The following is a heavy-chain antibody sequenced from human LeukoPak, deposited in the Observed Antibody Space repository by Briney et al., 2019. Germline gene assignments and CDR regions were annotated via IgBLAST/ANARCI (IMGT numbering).Heavy chain of an antibody. D-gene: IGHD3-22*01. CDR2: ISGSGGST. V-gene: IGHV3-23*01. J-gene: IGHJ4*02. Sequence: GGSLRLSCAASGFTFSSYAMSWVRQAPGKGLEWVSAISGSGGSTHHADSVKGRLTISRDNSKNTLYLQMNSLRADDTAVYYCAKADSSSYGGLDYWGQGTLVTVSS. CDR1: GFTFSSYA. CDR3: AKADSSSYGGLDY.